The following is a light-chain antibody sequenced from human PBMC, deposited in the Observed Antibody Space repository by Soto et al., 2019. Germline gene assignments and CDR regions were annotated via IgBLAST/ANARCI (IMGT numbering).Light chain of an antibody. CDR2: GAS. Sequence: ETVMTQSPATLSLSPGERATRSCSASQSVSSKLVWYQQKPGQAPRFLIYGASTRATGIPARFRGSGSGTEFTLTIDSLQSEDFAVYYCQQYNDWPPAFGGGTKVDI. V-gene: IGKV3-15*01. J-gene: IGKJ4*01. CDR1: QSVSSK. CDR3: QQYNDWPPA.